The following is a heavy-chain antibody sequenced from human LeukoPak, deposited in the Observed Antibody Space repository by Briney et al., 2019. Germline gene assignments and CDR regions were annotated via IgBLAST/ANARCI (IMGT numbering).Heavy chain of an antibody. V-gene: IGHV4-39*01. J-gene: IGHJ3*02. Sequence: PSETLSLTCSVSDGSIRSNNYYWGWIRQPPGKGLEWIGSIYHGGSTNYNPPLKSRVTISVDTSKNQFSLRLSSVTAADTAVYYCARAETFYCSSTSCYEAFDIWGQGTMVTVSS. CDR1: DGSIRSNNYY. CDR3: ARAETFYCSSTSCYEAFDI. D-gene: IGHD2-2*01. CDR2: IYHGGST.